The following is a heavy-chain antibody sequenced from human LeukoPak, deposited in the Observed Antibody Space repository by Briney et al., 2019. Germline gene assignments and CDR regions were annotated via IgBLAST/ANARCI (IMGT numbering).Heavy chain of an antibody. CDR3: ARDQLEVVVTATFDY. CDR2: ISYDGSNK. Sequence: PGGSLRLSCAASGFTFSSYAMHWVRQAPGKGLEWVAVISYDGSNKYYADSVKGRFTISRDNSKNTLYLQMNSLRAEDTAVYYCARDQLEVVVTATFDYWGQGTLVTVSS. D-gene: IGHD2-21*02. J-gene: IGHJ4*02. CDR1: GFTFSSYA. V-gene: IGHV3-30*04.